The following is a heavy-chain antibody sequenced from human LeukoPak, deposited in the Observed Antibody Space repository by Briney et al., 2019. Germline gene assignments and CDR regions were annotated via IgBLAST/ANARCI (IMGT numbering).Heavy chain of an antibody. D-gene: IGHD2-2*01. J-gene: IGHJ4*02. CDR3: AKGFAVPPAAYFDY. V-gene: IGHV3-23*01. CDR1: GFTFSSYA. Sequence: PGGSLRLSCAASGFTFSSYAMSWVRQAPGKGLEWVSSISGSGSTTYYADSVKGRFTISRDNSKNTPYLQMNSLRAEDTAVYFCAKGFAVPPAAYFDYWGQGTLVTVSS. CDR2: ISGSGSTT.